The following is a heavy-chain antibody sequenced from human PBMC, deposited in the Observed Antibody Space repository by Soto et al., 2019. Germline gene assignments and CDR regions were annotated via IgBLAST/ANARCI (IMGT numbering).Heavy chain of an antibody. V-gene: IGHV3-48*01. D-gene: IGHD1-20*01. CDR3: ARINWNDVQAWYFDY. Sequence: PGGSLRLSCAASGFTFSSYSMNWVRQAPGKGLEWVSYISSSSSTIYYADSVKGRFTISRHNSKSTLYLQMNSLRAEDTAVYYCARINWNDVQAWYFDYWGQGTLVTVSS. CDR1: GFTFSSYS. J-gene: IGHJ4*02. CDR2: ISSSSSTI.